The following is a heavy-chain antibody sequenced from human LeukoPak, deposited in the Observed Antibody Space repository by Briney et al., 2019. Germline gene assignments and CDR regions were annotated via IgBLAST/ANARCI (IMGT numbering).Heavy chain of an antibody. V-gene: IGHV1-69*04. D-gene: IGHD4-23*01. CDR1: GGTFSSYA. Sequence: SVKVSCKASGGTFSSYAISWVRQAPGQGLEWMGRIIPILGIANYAQKFQGRVTITADKPTSTAYMELSSLRSEDTAVYYCARGDYGGDKFDYWGQGTLVTVSS. J-gene: IGHJ4*02. CDR2: IIPILGIA. CDR3: ARGDYGGDKFDY.